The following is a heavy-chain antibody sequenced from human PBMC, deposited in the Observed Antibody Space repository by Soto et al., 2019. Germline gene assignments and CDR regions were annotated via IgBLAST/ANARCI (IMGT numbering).Heavy chain of an antibody. CDR2: IWYDGSNK. Sequence: QVQLVESGGGVVQPGRSLRLSCAASGFTFSSYGMHWVRQAPGKGLEWAAVIWYDGSNKYYADSVKGRFTISRDNSKNTLYLQMNSLRAEDTAVYYCARVGQGDYDFWSGYRTDFDYWGQGTLVTVSS. CDR1: GFTFSSYG. J-gene: IGHJ4*02. V-gene: IGHV3-33*01. CDR3: ARVGQGDYDFWSGYRTDFDY. D-gene: IGHD3-3*01.